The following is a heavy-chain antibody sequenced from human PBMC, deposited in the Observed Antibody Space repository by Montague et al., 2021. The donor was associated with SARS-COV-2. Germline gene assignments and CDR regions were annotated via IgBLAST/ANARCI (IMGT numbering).Heavy chain of an antibody. CDR1: GGSISSYY. Sequence: SETLSLTCTVSGGSISSYYWTWIRQPPGKGLEWIGYIYYTGSTNYNPSLESRVTISLDTSKNQFSLKLSSVTAADTAVYYCARGHYYGREDYYGVDVWGQGTTVTVSS. CDR3: ARGHYYGREDYYGVDV. J-gene: IGHJ6*02. D-gene: IGHD3-10*01. V-gene: IGHV4-59*13. CDR2: IYYTGST.